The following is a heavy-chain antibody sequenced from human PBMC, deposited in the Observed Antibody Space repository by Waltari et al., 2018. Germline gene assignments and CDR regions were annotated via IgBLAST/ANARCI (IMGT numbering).Heavy chain of an antibody. CDR2: ISSSSSTI. D-gene: IGHD3-10*01. Sequence: EVQLVESGGGLVQPGGSLRLSCAASGFPFSSYSMNWVRQAPGKGLDWFSYISSSSSTIYYADSVKGRFTISRDNAKNSLYLQMNSLRAEDTAVYYCARVRYVRDAFDIWGQGTMVTVSS. CDR1: GFPFSSYS. J-gene: IGHJ3*02. V-gene: IGHV3-48*04. CDR3: ARVRYVRDAFDI.